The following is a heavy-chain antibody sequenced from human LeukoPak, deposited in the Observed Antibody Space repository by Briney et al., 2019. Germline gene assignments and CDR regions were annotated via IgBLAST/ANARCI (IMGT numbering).Heavy chain of an antibody. D-gene: IGHD4-11*01. CDR1: GYSFTSYW. V-gene: IGHV5-51*01. CDR2: IYPGDSDT. Sequence: GEPLKIPCKGSGYSFTSYWIGWLRQMHGKGLGWMGIIYPGDSDTRYSPSFQGQVTISADKSTSTAYLQWSSLKASDTAMYYCARRGTVTTLPFHYWGQGTLVTVSS. CDR3: ARRGTVTTLPFHY. J-gene: IGHJ4*02.